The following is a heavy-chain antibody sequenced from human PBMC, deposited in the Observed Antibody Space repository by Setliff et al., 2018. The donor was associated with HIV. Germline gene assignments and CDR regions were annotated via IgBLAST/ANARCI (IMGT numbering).Heavy chain of an antibody. CDR2: INPSGDVI. CDR3: ARKAGYCPHGGCWSPLDY. Sequence: ASVKVSCKASGYTSTSFSLHWVRQAPGQGLEWMGIINPSGDVIRYAQKFQGRVTMTRDTSTSTVYMDLSSLRAEDTAVYYCARKAGYCPHGGCWSPLDYWGQGTLVTVSS. J-gene: IGHJ4*02. V-gene: IGHV1-46*01. D-gene: IGHD2-8*01. CDR1: GYTSTSFS.